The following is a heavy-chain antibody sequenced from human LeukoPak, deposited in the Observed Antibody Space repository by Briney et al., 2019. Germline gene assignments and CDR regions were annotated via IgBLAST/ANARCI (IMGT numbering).Heavy chain of an antibody. CDR1: GYSFTTYW. Sequence: GESLKISCKGSGYSFTTYWIGWVRQMPGKGLEWMGIIYPGDSDTRYGPSFQGQVTISADKSISTAYLQWSSLKASDTAMYYCARVPKKYYYGSGSSLGLNDAFDIWGQGTMVTVSS. J-gene: IGHJ3*02. CDR3: ARVPKKYYYGSGSSLGLNDAFDI. V-gene: IGHV5-51*01. D-gene: IGHD3-10*01. CDR2: IYPGDSDT.